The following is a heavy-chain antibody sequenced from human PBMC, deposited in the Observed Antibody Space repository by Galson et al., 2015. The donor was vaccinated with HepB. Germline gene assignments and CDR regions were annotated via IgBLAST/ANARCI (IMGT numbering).Heavy chain of an antibody. CDR1: GGTFSSYT. CDR3: ARDRADYYDSSGYSGAFDI. J-gene: IGHJ3*02. CDR2: IIPMFDTA. D-gene: IGHD3-22*01. Sequence: SVKVSCKASGGTFSSYTISWVRQAPGQGLEWMGGIIPMFDTAIYAQKFQGRVTITADKSTNTAYMDLSSLRSEDTAVYYCARDRADYYDSSGYSGAFDIWGHGTMVTVSS. V-gene: IGHV1-69*06.